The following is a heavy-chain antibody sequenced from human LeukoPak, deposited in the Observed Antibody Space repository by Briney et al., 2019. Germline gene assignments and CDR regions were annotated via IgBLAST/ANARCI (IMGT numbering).Heavy chain of an antibody. Sequence: GGSLRLSCAASGFTFSSYAMSWVRRAPGKGLEWVSAISGSGGSTYYADSVKGRFTISRDNSKNTLYLQMNSLRAEDTAVYYCAKGYYDFWSGPFDYWGQGTLVTVSS. J-gene: IGHJ4*02. CDR3: AKGYYDFWSGPFDY. V-gene: IGHV3-23*01. CDR2: ISGSGGST. CDR1: GFTFSSYA. D-gene: IGHD3-3*01.